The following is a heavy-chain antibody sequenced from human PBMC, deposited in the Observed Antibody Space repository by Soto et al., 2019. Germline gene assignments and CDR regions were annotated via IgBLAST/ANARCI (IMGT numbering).Heavy chain of an antibody. Sequence: MQLLESGGGLVQPGGSLRLSCAASGFTFSDHYMTWIRQAPGKGLEWVSKISGSGGTIYHADSVKGRFTVSRDNAKNSLYLQMDSLRAEDTAVYYCAADPYYYASAYWGQGTLLTVSS. J-gene: IGHJ4*02. CDR3: AADPYYYASAY. CDR1: GFTFSDHY. CDR2: ISGSGGTI. V-gene: IGHV3-11*01. D-gene: IGHD3-10*01.